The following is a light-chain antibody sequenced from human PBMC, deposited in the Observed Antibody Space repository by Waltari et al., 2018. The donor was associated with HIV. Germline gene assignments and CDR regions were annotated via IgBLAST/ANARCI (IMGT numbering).Light chain of an antibody. V-gene: IGKV3-15*01. Sequence: EIVMTQSPATLSVSPGERATLSCRAGQSVSNNLAWFQQRPGQAPRLLISGASTRAPDVSARFSGSGSGTEFTLTISSLQSEDFAIYYCQQYNKWPWTFGQGTKVEIK. CDR3: QQYNKWPWT. J-gene: IGKJ1*01. CDR2: GAS. CDR1: QSVSNN.